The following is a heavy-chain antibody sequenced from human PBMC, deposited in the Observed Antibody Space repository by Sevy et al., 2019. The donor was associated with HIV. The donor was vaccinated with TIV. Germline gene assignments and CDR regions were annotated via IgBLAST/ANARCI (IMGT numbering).Heavy chain of an antibody. V-gene: IGHV3-48*02. D-gene: IGHD3-22*01. CDR3: AREAYYYDSREENWFDP. CDR2: ISRTSTTT. J-gene: IGHJ5*02. CDR1: GFTFSTYS. Sequence: GGSLRLSCKASGFTFSTYSMHWVRQAPGKGLEWVSSISRTSTTTYYADSAKGRFTISRDNAKNSLYLQMNSLRDEDRVVYYGAREAYYYDSREENWFDPWGQGTLVTVSS.